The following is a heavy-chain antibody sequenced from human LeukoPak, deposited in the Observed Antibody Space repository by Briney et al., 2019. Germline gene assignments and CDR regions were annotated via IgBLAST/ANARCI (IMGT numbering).Heavy chain of an antibody. V-gene: IGHV3-15*01. CDR2: IKSKTDGGTT. J-gene: IGHJ4*02. CDR3: TTGATMIVASRDY. CDR1: GFTFSNAW. D-gene: IGHD3-22*01. Sequence: GGSLRLPCAASGFTFSNAWMSWVRQAPGKGLEWVGRIKSKTDGGTTDYAAPVKGRFTISRDDSKNTLYLQMNSLKTEDTAVYYCTTGATMIVASRDYWGQGTLVTVSS.